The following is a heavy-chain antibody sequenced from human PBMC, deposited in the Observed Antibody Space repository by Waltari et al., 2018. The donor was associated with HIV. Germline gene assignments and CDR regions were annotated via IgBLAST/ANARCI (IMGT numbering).Heavy chain of an antibody. CDR2: FSWDSGSI. Sequence: EVQLVESGGGLVQPGRSLRLSCAASGFIFDDYGMHWVRQAPGKGLEWVSVFSWDSGSIGYADSVKGRFTISRDNAKNSLYLQMNSLRPEDTALYYCAKDLTYSNYEGFDYWGQGTLVTVSS. CDR1: GFIFDDYG. V-gene: IGHV3-9*01. D-gene: IGHD4-4*01. CDR3: AKDLTYSNYEGFDY. J-gene: IGHJ4*02.